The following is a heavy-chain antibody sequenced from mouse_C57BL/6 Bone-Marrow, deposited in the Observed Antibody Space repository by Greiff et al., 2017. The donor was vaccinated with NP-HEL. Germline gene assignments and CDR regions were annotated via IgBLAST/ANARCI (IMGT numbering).Heavy chain of an antibody. CDR2: INYDGSST. V-gene: IGHV5-16*01. CDR3: ARDPPYYYGSSYCWYFDV. Sequence: EVKLVESEGGLVQPGSSMKLSCTASGFTFSDYYMAWVRQVPEKGLEWVANINYDGSSTYYLDSLKSRFIISRDNAKNILYLQMSSLKSEDTATYYCARDPPYYYGSSYCWYFDVWGTGTTVTVSS. CDR1: GFTFSDYY. J-gene: IGHJ1*03. D-gene: IGHD1-1*01.